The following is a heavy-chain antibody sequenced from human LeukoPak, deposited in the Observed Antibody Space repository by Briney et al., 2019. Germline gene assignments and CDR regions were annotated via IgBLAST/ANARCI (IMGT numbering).Heavy chain of an antibody. CDR3: ARCSEDGDLPYYYYYMDV. J-gene: IGHJ6*03. CDR2: TYNSGST. D-gene: IGHD4-17*01. CDR1: GGSISGSY. Sequence: SETLSLTCTVSGGSISGSYWSWIRQPPGKGLEWIGYTYNSGSTNYIPSLESRVTISVDTSRNQFSLKLRSVTAADTAVYYCARCSEDGDLPYYYYYMDVWGKGTTVTVSS. V-gene: IGHV4-59*01.